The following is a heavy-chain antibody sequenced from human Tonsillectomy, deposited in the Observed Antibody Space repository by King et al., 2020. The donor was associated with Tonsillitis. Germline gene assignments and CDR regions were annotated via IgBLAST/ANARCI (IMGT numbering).Heavy chain of an antibody. CDR2: IIPIFGTT. Sequence: QLVQSGAEVKKPGSSVKVSCKASGGTFSSYGISWVRQAPGQGLEWMGGIIPIFGTTNYAQKFQGRVTITADESTSTAYMELSSLRSEDTAVYYCARGMTIFGVVTPHMDVWGKGTTVTVSS. D-gene: IGHD3-3*01. CDR1: GGTFSSYG. J-gene: IGHJ6*03. V-gene: IGHV1-69*01. CDR3: ARGMTIFGVVTPHMDV.